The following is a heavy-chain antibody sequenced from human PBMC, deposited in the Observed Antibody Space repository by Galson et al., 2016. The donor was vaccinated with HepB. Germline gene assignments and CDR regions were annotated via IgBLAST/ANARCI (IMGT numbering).Heavy chain of an antibody. D-gene: IGHD5-24*01. Sequence: SLRLSCAVSGFTFRSYAMSWVRQAPGKGLEWVANINQDGSEKNYVDSAKGRFTISRDNAKNSLYLQMNSLRAEDTAVYYCARVPGRAMGYWGQGTLVTVSS. CDR2: INQDGSEK. J-gene: IGHJ4*02. CDR3: ARVPGRAMGY. CDR1: GFTFRSYA. V-gene: IGHV3-7*01.